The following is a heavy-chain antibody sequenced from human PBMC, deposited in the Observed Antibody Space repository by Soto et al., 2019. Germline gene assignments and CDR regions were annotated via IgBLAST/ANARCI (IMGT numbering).Heavy chain of an antibody. CDR1: GGSFSGYY. CDR2: INHSGST. J-gene: IGHJ6*02. V-gene: IGHV4-34*01. D-gene: IGHD1-7*01. Sequence: KTSETLSLTCAVYGGSFSGYYWSWIRQPPGKGLEWIGEINHSGSTNYNPSLKSRVTISVDTSKNQFSLKLSSVTAADTAVYYCARGILELRYYYGMDVWGQGTTVTVSS. CDR3: ARGILELRYYYGMDV.